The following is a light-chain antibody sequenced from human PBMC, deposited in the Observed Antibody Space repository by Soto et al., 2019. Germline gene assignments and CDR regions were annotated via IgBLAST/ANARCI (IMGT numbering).Light chain of an antibody. V-gene: IGKV1-5*03. Sequence: DIQMTQSPSTLSASVGDRVTITCRASQSVSGWLAWYQQKPGKAPKLLIYTVSNLATRVPSRFSGGGSGTEFTLTITSLQPDDFATYYCQQYNSHYTFGQGTKVEI. CDR1: QSVSGW. CDR2: TVS. J-gene: IGKJ1*01. CDR3: QQYNSHYT.